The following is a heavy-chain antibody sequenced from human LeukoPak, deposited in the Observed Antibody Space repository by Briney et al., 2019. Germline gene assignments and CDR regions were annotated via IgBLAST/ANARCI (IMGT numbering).Heavy chain of an antibody. D-gene: IGHD3-22*01. Sequence: GGSLRLSCAASGFAFSSYSMSWVRQAPGKGLGWVSAITNSGGSTYYADSVKGRFTISRDNSKNTLYLQMDSLRAEDTAVYYCATGVSRGQYYYDSSGSGGQGTLVTVSS. V-gene: IGHV3-23*01. CDR3: ATGVSRGQYYYDSSGS. CDR2: ITNSGGST. CDR1: GFAFSSYS. J-gene: IGHJ4*02.